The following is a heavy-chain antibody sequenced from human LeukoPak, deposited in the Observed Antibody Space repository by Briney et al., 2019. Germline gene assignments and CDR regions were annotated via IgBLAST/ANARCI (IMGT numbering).Heavy chain of an antibody. J-gene: IGHJ5*02. Sequence: PSETLSLTCAVYGGSFSGYYWSWIRQPPGKGLEWIGEINHSGSTTYNPSLKSRVTISVATSKNQFSLKLSSVTAADTAVYYCARRLPSGGVVIIRASIPAGSFDPWGQGTLVTVSS. CDR2: INHSGST. CDR1: GGSFSGYY. D-gene: IGHD3-3*01. CDR3: ARRLPSGGVVIIRASIPAGSFDP. V-gene: IGHV4-34*01.